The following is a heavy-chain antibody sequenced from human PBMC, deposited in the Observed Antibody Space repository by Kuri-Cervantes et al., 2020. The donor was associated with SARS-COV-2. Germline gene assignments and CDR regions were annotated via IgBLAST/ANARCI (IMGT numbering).Heavy chain of an antibody. D-gene: IGHD3-3*01. CDR2: IYYSGST. CDR1: GGSISSGSYY. CDR3: ARHGDITIFGVVTTPGLFDI. Sequence: SETLSLTCTVSGGSISSGSYYWGWIRQPPGKGLEWIGYIYYSGSTNYNPSLKSRVTISVDTSKNQFSLKLSPVTAADTAVYYCARHGDITIFGVVTTPGLFDIWGQGTMVTVSS. V-gene: IGHV4-61*05. J-gene: IGHJ3*02.